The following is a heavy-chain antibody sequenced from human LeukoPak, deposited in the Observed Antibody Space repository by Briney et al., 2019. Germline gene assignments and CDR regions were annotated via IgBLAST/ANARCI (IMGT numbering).Heavy chain of an antibody. D-gene: IGHD5-12*01. CDR2: IYYSGST. CDR3: ARRGGYDFSYDY. V-gene: IGHV4-39*01. CDR1: GGSISSNIYY. Sequence: PSETLSLTCTVSGGSISSNIYYWGWIRQPPGKGLEWIGDIYYSGSTDYNPSLKSRVTISVDTSKNQFSLKLSSVTTADTAVYYCARRGGYDFSYDYWSQGILVTVSS. J-gene: IGHJ4*02.